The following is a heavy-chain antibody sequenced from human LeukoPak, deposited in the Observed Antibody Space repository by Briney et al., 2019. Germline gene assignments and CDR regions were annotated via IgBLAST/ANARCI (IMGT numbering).Heavy chain of an antibody. CDR3: ARVEYYYDSSGYRNWFDP. D-gene: IGHD3-22*01. CDR2: IYTSGST. Sequence: SETLSLTCTVSGGSISSYYWSWIRQPAGKGLEWIGRIYTSGSTNYNPSLKSRVTMSVDTSKNQFSLKLSSVTAADTAVYYCARVEYYYDSSGYRNWFDPWGQGTLVTVSS. V-gene: IGHV4-4*07. J-gene: IGHJ5*02. CDR1: GGSISSYY.